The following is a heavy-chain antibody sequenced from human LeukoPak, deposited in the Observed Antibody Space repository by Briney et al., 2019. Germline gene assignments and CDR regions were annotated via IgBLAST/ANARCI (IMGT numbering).Heavy chain of an antibody. CDR2: INHSGST. J-gene: IGHJ3*02. CDR1: GGSFSGYY. V-gene: IGHV4-34*01. CDR3: ARGGDYVGDAFDI. D-gene: IGHD4-17*01. Sequence: SETLSLTCAVYGGSFSGYYWSWIRQPPGKGLEWLGEINHSGSTNYNPSLKSRVTISVDTSKNQFSLKLSSVTAADTAVYYCARGGDYVGDAFDIWGQGTMVTVSS.